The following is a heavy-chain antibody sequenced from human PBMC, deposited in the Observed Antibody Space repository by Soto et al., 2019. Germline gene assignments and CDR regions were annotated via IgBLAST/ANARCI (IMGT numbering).Heavy chain of an antibody. CDR1: GGLFSSFA. V-gene: IGHV1-69*01. Sequence: QGQLVQSGPEVKKPGSSVKVSCKDSGGLFSSFAISWVRQAPGQGLEWLGGIIPVFGTTNYAEKFQDRVTMTADESTNTAYMELTSLTSGDTAMYYCARGGGPYVWFNEFWGQGTLVTVSS. J-gene: IGHJ1*01. D-gene: IGHD3-10*01. CDR2: IIPVFGTT. CDR3: ARGGGPYVWFNEF.